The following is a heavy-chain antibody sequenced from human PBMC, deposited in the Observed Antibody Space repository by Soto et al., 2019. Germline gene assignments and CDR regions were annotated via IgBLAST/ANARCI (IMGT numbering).Heavy chain of an antibody. V-gene: IGHV3-33*01. Sequence: QVQLVESGGGVVQPGRSLRLSCAASGFTFSSYGMHWVRQAPGKGLEWVAVIWYDGSNKYYADSVKGRFTISRDNSKNTLYLQMNSLRAEDTAVYYCTRDAPEATVTNYYYYYMDVWGKGTTVTVSS. D-gene: IGHD4-17*01. J-gene: IGHJ6*03. CDR2: IWYDGSNK. CDR3: TRDAPEATVTNYYYYYMDV. CDR1: GFTFSSYG.